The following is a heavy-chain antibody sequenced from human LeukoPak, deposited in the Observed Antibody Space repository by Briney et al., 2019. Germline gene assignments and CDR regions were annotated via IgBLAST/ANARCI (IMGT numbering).Heavy chain of an antibody. Sequence: PGRSLRLSCAASGFTVSSNYMSWVRQAPGKGLEWVSVIYSGGSTYYADSVKGRFTISRDNSKNTLYLQMNSLRAEDTAVYYCASTDFWSGYYDYWGQGTLVTVSS. D-gene: IGHD3-3*01. CDR3: ASTDFWSGYYDY. CDR1: GFTVSSNY. CDR2: IYSGGST. J-gene: IGHJ4*02. V-gene: IGHV3-53*01.